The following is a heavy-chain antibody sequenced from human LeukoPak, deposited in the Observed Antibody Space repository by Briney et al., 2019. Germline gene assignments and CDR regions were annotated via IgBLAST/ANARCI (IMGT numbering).Heavy chain of an antibody. CDR1: GFTFSRYN. V-gene: IGHV3-48*01. J-gene: IGHJ4*02. Sequence: QTGGSLRLSCAASGFTFSRYNMNWVRQAPGKGLEWVSYISNSGSTINYADSVKGRFTISRDNAKNSLYLQMNSLTAEDTAVYYCARDLGNGDYFDYWGQGTLVTVSS. CDR3: ARDLGNGDYFDY. D-gene: IGHD2-8*01. CDR2: ISNSGSTI.